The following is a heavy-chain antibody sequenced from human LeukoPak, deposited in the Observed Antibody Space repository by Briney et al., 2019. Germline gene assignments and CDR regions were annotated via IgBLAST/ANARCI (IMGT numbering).Heavy chain of an antibody. D-gene: IGHD5-18*01. CDR3: ARDQDTAHAFDI. CDR2: ISSSGNTI. V-gene: IGHV3-48*04. Sequence: GGPLRLSCAASGFTFSSYAMHWVRQAPGKGLEWVSYISSSGNTIYYADSVKGRFTISRDNAKNSLYLQMNSLRVGDTAVYYCARDQDTAHAFDIWGQGTMVTVS. J-gene: IGHJ3*02. CDR1: GFTFSSYA.